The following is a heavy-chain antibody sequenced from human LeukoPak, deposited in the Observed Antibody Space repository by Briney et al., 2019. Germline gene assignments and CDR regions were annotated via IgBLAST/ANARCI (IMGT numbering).Heavy chain of an antibody. V-gene: IGHV1-46*01. D-gene: IGHD6-19*01. J-gene: IGHJ4*02. Sequence: ASVKVSCKASGYTFTRYYMHWVRQAPGQGLEWMGIINPSGGSTSYAQKFQGRVTMTRDTSTSTVYMELSSLRSEDTAVYYCARFLAVAGLDYWGKGTLVTVSS. CDR2: INPSGGST. CDR1: GYTFTRYY. CDR3: ARFLAVAGLDY.